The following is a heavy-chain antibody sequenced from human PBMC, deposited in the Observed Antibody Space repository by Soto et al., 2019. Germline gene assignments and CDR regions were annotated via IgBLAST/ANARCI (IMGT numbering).Heavy chain of an antibody. CDR1: GFSLSTSGVG. D-gene: IGHD3-10*01. J-gene: IGHJ5*02. CDR2: IYWDDDK. V-gene: IGHV2-5*02. CDR3: AHKGYYYGSGQHNWFDP. Sequence: SGPTLVNPTQTLTLTCTFSGFSLSTSGVGVGWIRQPPGKALEWLALIYWDDDKRYSPSLKSRLTITKDTSKNQVVLTMTNMDPVDTATYYCAHKGYYYGSGQHNWFDPWGLGTLVTVSS.